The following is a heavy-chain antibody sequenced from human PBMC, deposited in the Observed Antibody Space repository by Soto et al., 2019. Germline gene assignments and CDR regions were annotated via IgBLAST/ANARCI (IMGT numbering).Heavy chain of an antibody. Sequence: PGGSLRLSCAASGFTFDDYTMHWVRQAPGKGLEWVSLISWDGGSTYYADSVKGRFTISRDNSKNSLYLQMNSLRTEDTALYYCAKDTDGSSGVFDYWGQGTLVTVSS. CDR2: ISWDGGST. J-gene: IGHJ4*02. CDR3: AKDTDGSSGVFDY. D-gene: IGHD2-15*01. V-gene: IGHV3-43*01. CDR1: GFTFDDYT.